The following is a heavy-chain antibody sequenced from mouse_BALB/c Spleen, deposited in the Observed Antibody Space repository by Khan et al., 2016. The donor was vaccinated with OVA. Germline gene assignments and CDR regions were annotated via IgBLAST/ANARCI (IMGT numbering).Heavy chain of an antibody. CDR3: TRETVVDIYWYFDV. CDR1: GFTLTDYY. D-gene: IGHD1-1*01. J-gene: IGHJ1*01. Sequence: EVELVESGGGLVQPGGSLRLSCATSGFTLTDYYMSWVRQPPGKALEWLGFIRNKANGYTTEYIAPVKGRFTISRDNSQSVLDLQMNNPRAEDSATYYCTRETVVDIYWYFDVWGAGTTVTVSS. CDR2: IRNKANGYTT. V-gene: IGHV7-3*02.